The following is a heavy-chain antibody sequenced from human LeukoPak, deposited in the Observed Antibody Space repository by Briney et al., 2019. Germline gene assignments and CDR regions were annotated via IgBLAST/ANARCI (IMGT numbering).Heavy chain of an antibody. CDR1: GGSISSSNW. V-gene: IGHV4-4*02. CDR2: IYHSGST. CDR3: AREVASYYFDY. Sequence: SETLSLTCTVSGGSISSSNWWSWVRQPPGKGLEWIGKIYHSGSTNYNPSLKSRVTISVDKSKNQFSLKLSPVTAADTAVYYCAREVASYYFDYWGQGTLVTVSS. J-gene: IGHJ4*02. D-gene: IGHD2-2*01.